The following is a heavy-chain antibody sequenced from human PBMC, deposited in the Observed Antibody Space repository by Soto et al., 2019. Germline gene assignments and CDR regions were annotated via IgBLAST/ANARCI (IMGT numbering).Heavy chain of an antibody. J-gene: IGHJ4*02. V-gene: IGHV3-11*01. D-gene: IGHD2-8*01. CDR2: ISSHSSTI. CDR1: GFTFSDYY. CDR3: ASGTNGAFFVY. Sequence: QVQLVESGGGLVKPGGSLRLSCAASGFTFSDYYMSWIRQAPGRGLEGVSYISSHSSTIFYADSVKGRFTISRDNVKNSLYLQMNSLRAEDTAVYYCASGTNGAFFVYWGQGILVTVSS.